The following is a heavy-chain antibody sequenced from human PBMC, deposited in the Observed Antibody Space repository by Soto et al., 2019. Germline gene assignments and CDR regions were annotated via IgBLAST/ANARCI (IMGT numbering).Heavy chain of an antibody. V-gene: IGHV3-74*01. CDR2: INPDGSTT. CDR1: GFTFSSHW. J-gene: IGHJ4*02. D-gene: IGHD3-16*01. Sequence: EVQLVESGGGLFQPGGSLSLSCAASGFTFSSHWMHWARQTPGKGLVWVARINPDGSTTNYADSVKGRFTVSRDNAENTVFLQMNSLRAEDTAIYYCARGGLYAYYKYIWGQGTLVSVSS. CDR3: ARGGLYAYYKYI.